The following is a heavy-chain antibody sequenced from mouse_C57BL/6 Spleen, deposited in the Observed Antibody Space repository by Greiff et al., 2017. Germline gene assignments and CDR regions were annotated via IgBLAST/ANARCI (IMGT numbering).Heavy chain of an antibody. CDR3: AREGSTTVVATRYFDV. CDR2: IYPGSGST. J-gene: IGHJ1*03. D-gene: IGHD1-1*01. Sequence: QVQLQQPGAELVKPGASVKMSCEASGYTFTSYWITWVKQRPGQGLEWIGDIYPGSGSTNYNEKFKSKATLTVDTSSSTAYMQLSSLTSEDSAVYDCAREGSTTVVATRYFDVWGTGTTVTVSS. V-gene: IGHV1-55*01. CDR1: GYTFTSYW.